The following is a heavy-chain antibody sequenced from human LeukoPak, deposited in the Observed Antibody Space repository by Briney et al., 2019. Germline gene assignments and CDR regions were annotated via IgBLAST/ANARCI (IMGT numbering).Heavy chain of an antibody. J-gene: IGHJ5*02. D-gene: IGHD3-10*01. CDR1: GYTFTSYG. CDR2: ISAYNGNT. Sequence: ASVKVSCKASGYTFTSYGISWVRQAPGQGLEWMGWISAYNGNTNYAQKLQGRVTMTTDTSTSTAYMELRSLRSDGTAVYYCARVRITMVRGVIGWFDPWGQGTLVTASS. CDR3: ARVRITMVRGVIGWFDP. V-gene: IGHV1-18*04.